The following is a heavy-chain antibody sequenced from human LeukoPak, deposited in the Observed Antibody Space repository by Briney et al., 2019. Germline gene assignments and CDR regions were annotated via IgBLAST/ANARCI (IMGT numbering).Heavy chain of an antibody. CDR3: ARTNYYGSGSYYPDL. D-gene: IGHD3-10*01. CDR1: GASMRTCY. Sequence: PSETLSLTCTVSGASMRTCYWSWIRQPPGKGLEWIGFIYHSGSTDYNPSLKSRGTISVDTSKNQFSLKLSSVTAADKAVYYCARTNYYGSGSYYPDLWGQGTLVTVSS. J-gene: IGHJ5*02. CDR2: IYHSGST. V-gene: IGHV4-59*08.